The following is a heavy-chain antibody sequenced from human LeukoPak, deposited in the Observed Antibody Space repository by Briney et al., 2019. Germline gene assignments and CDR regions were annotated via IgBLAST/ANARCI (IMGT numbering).Heavy chain of an antibody. CDR3: ARGADLLDDAFDI. J-gene: IGHJ3*02. CDR2: INPSGSKT. CDR1: GYTFTTYY. V-gene: IGHV1-46*01. D-gene: IGHD2-21*01. Sequence: ASAKVSCKASGYTFTTYYMHWVRQAPGQGLEWMGIINPSGSKTYYAQKFQGRVTMTTDTSTSTAYMELRSLRSDDTAVYYCARGADLLDDAFDIWGQGTMVTVSS.